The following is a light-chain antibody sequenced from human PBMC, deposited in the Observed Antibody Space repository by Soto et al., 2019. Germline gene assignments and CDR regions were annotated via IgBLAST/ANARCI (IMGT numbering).Light chain of an antibody. CDR3: QQYSSVWT. CDR1: QSFSSNY. J-gene: IGKJ1*01. CDR2: GAT. Sequence: EIVLTQSPGTLSLSPGERATLSCRASQSFSSNYLAWYQQKPGQAPRILIYGATTRATGIPVRFSGSESGTDFTLTISRLEPEDSAVYYCQQYSSVWTFGQGTKVDIK. V-gene: IGKV3-20*01.